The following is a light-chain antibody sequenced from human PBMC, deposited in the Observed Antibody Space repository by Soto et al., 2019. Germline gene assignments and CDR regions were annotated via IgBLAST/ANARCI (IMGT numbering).Light chain of an antibody. CDR1: SSNIGAGYA. CDR3: QSYDSSLSGSV. Sequence: QSALTQPPSVSGAPGQRVTISCTVSSSNIGAGYAVHWYQQLPGTAPKLLIYGNSNRLSGVPDRFSGSKSGTSASLAITGLQAEDEADYYCQSYDSSLSGSVFGGGTKLTVL. J-gene: IGLJ3*02. V-gene: IGLV1-40*01. CDR2: GNS.